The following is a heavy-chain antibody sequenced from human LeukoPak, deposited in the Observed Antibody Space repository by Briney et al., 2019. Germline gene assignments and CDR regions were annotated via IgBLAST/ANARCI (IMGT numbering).Heavy chain of an antibody. CDR2: INPSGGST. J-gene: IGHJ4*02. Sequence: GASVKVSCKASGYTFISYYMHWVRQAPGQGLEWMGIINPSGGSTSYAQKFQGRVTMTRVMSTSTVYMELSSLRSEDTAVYYCARGPYYYDSSEKVDYWGQGTLVTVSS. CDR3: ARGPYYYDSSEKVDY. D-gene: IGHD3-22*01. V-gene: IGHV1-46*01. CDR1: GYTFISYY.